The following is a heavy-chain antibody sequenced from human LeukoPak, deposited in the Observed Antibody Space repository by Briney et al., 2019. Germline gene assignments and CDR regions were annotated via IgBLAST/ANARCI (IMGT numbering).Heavy chain of an antibody. V-gene: IGHV3-53*01. CDR2: IYSAGSI. J-gene: IGHJ4*02. CDR3: ARQPHYYDSSGYYY. Sequence: GGSLRLSCAVSGFSVSSNYMSWVRQAPGKGLEWVSIIYSAGSIYYADSVKGRFTISRDNSKNTLFLQMNGLRAEDTAVYYCARQPHYYDSSGYYYWGQGTLVTVST. CDR1: GFSVSSNY. D-gene: IGHD3-22*01.